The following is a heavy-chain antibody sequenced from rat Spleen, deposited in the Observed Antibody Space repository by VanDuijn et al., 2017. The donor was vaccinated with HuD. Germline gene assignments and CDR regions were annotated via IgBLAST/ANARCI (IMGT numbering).Heavy chain of an antibody. J-gene: IGHJ3*01. D-gene: IGHD1-1*01. CDR2: ITNTGGNI. V-gene: IGHV5-31*01. CDR3: ASRRGPWFAY. Sequence: EVQLVESGGGLVQPGRSLKLSCLASGFTLNDYWMNWIRQAPGKGLEWVASITNTGGNIHYPDSVKGRFTISRDIAQNTLYLQMNSLRSEDTASYYCASRRGPWFAYWGQGTLVTVSS. CDR1: GFTLNDYW.